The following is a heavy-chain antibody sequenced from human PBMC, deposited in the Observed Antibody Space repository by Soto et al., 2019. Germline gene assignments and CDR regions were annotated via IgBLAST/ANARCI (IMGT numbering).Heavy chain of an antibody. V-gene: IGHV4-30-4*01. CDR3: ARELSGYSYGPGEVY. Sequence: SETLSLTCIVSGDSISSGDYYWTWIRQPPGQGLEWIGNIYFNGNTNYNPSLQSRVIISLETSKNQVSLKLTSLTAADTAVYYCARELSGYSYGPGEVYWGQGTLVTVSS. CDR2: IYFNGNT. D-gene: IGHD5-12*01. CDR1: GDSISSGDYY. J-gene: IGHJ4*02.